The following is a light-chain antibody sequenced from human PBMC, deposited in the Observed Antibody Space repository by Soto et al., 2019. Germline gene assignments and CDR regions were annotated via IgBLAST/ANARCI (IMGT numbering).Light chain of an antibody. CDR2: GAS. V-gene: IGKV3-20*01. CDR3: HQYGSSPRT. Sequence: EIVLTQSPGTLSLSPRDRATLSCRASQSVSSNFLAWYQQKPGQAPRLLIYGASIRATGIPDRFSGSGSGTDFTLTIRRLEPEDFAMYFCHQYGSSPRTFGQGTKVEIK. CDR1: QSVSSNF. J-gene: IGKJ1*01.